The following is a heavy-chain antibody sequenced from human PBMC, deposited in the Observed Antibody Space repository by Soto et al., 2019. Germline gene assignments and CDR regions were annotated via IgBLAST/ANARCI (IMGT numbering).Heavy chain of an antibody. D-gene: IGHD3-22*01. CDR1: GYTFTSYY. CDR2: INPSGGST. J-gene: IGHJ4*02. CDR3: ARQTNYYDSSGYYYGPFDY. Sequence: ASVKVSCKASGYTFTSYYMHWVRQAPGQGLEWMGIINPSGGSTSYAQKFQGRVTMTRDTSTSTVYMELSSLRSEDTAVYYCARQTNYYDSSGYYYGPFDYWGQGTLVTVSS. V-gene: IGHV1-46*01.